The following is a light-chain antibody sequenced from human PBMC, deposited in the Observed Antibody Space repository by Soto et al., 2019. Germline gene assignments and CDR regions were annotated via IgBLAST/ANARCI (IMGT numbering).Light chain of an antibody. CDR1: QSVSSSF. J-gene: IGKJ5*01. CDR3: QQYGSSPVT. CDR2: GAS. V-gene: IGKV3-20*01. Sequence: EIVLTQSPGTLSLSPGERATLSCRASQSVSSSFLAWYQQKPGQAPRLLIYGASSRASGIPDSFSGSGSGTDFILTISRLEPEDFAVYYCQQYGSSPVTFGQGTRLDIK.